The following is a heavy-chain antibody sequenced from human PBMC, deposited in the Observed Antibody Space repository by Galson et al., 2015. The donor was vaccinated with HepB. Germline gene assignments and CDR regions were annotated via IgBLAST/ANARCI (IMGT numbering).Heavy chain of an antibody. Sequence: SLRLSCAASGFTFSDYYMDWVRQAPGKGLEWIGRIRNKAYSYTTEYAASVKGRFTVSRDDSKNSLYLQMNSLKTEDTAVYYCVRASHWAFDFWGQGTLVTVSS. J-gene: IGHJ4*02. CDR3: VRASHWAFDF. CDR2: IRNKAYSYTT. D-gene: IGHD7-27*01. CDR1: GFTFSDYY. V-gene: IGHV3-72*01.